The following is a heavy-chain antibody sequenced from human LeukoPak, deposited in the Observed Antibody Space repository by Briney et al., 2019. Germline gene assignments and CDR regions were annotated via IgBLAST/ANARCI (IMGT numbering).Heavy chain of an antibody. Sequence: GXYYWSXXXQXPGKGLEGIGYIYYSGSTYYNPSLKSRVTISVDTSKNQFSLKLSSVTAADTAVYYCASSIASYYYDSSGYPFDYWGQGTLVTVSS. V-gene: IGHV4-30-4*01. CDR1: GXYY. J-gene: IGHJ4*02. D-gene: IGHD3-22*01. CDR2: IYYSGST. CDR3: ASSIASYYYDSSGYPFDY.